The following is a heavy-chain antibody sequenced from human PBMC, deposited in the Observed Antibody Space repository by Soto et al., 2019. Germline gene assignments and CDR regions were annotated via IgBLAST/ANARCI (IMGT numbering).Heavy chain of an antibody. Sequence: QLQLQESGPGLVKPSETLSLTCTVSGGSISSSSYYWGWIRQPPGKGLEWIGSIYYSGSTYYNPSLKSRVTISVDTSKNQFSLKLSSVTAADTAVYYCARGYCGGDCYYSFPGNWYFDLWGRGTLVTVSS. CDR1: GGSISSSSYY. D-gene: IGHD2-21*02. V-gene: IGHV4-39*01. J-gene: IGHJ2*01. CDR3: ARGYCGGDCYYSFPGNWYFDL. CDR2: IYYSGST.